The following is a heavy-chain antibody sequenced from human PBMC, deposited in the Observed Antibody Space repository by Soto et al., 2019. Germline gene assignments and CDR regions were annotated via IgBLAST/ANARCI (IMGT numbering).Heavy chain of an antibody. CDR2: IYYSGST. J-gene: IGHJ4*02. CDR1: GGSISSSSYY. V-gene: IGHV4-39*01. CDR3: ARVGALWFGEGGDY. D-gene: IGHD3-10*01. Sequence: QLQLQESGPGLVKPSETLSLTCTVSGGSISSSSYYWGWIRQPPGKGLEWIGSIYYSGSTYYNPPPKSRVTISVDTSKNQFSLKLSAVTAADTAVYYCARVGALWFGEGGDYWGQGTLVTVSS.